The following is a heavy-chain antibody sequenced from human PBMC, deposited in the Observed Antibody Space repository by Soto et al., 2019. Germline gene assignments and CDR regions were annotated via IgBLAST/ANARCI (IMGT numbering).Heavy chain of an antibody. CDR1: GVSVTSYT. D-gene: IGHD5-18*01. CDR3: VRALRHTAMVYPWFDP. J-gene: IGHJ5*02. CDR2: VFSSVSA. Sequence: SETLSLTCIVSGVSVTSYTWSWVRQPANKGLEWIGRVFSSVSATYSPSLKSRVRISMDTPENRISLGLTSVTAADTAVYYCVRALRHTAMVYPWFDPWGQGTLVTVSS. V-gene: IGHV4-4*07.